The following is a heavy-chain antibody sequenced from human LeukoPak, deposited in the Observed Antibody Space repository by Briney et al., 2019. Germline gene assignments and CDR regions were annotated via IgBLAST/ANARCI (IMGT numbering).Heavy chain of an antibody. CDR2: IYYGGST. CDR3: ARATYYYDSSGYPTGAFDI. J-gene: IGHJ3*02. Sequence: SETLSLTCTVSGGSISSSGYYWDWIRQPPGKGLEWIGNIYYGGSTYYNPSLKSRVTISVDTSKNQFSLKLSSVTAADTAVYYCARATYYYDSSGYPTGAFDIWGQGTMVTVSS. D-gene: IGHD3-22*01. V-gene: IGHV4-39*07. CDR1: GGSISSSGYY.